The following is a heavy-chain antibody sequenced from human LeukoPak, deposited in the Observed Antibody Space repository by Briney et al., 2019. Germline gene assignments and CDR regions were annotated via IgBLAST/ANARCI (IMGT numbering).Heavy chain of an antibody. V-gene: IGHV1-2*06. CDR3: ASSLYCSGGSCYKWYYYMDV. D-gene: IGHD2-15*01. J-gene: IGHJ6*03. CDR1: GYTFTGYY. CDR2: INPNSGGT. Sequence: GASVKVSCKASGYTFTGYYMHWVRQAPGQGLEWMGRINPNSGGTNYAQKFQGRVTMTRDTSISTAYMELSRLRSDDTAVYYCASSLYCSGGSCYKWYYYMDVWGKGPRSPSP.